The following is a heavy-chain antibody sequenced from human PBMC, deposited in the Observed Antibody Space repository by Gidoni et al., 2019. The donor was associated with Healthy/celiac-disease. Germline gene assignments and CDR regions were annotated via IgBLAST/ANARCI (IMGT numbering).Heavy chain of an antibody. D-gene: IGHD6-19*01. CDR1: GFTFSSSA. Sequence: EVQLLESGGGLVKPGGSLRPPCAASGFTFSSSAMSWVRQAPGKGLEWVSAISGSGGSTYYADSVKCLFTISRDNSKNTLYLQMNSRRAEDTAVYYCAKSPHPQWLFNYWGQGTLVPVSS. CDR2: ISGSGGST. V-gene: IGHV3-23*01. J-gene: IGHJ4*02. CDR3: AKSPHPQWLFNY.